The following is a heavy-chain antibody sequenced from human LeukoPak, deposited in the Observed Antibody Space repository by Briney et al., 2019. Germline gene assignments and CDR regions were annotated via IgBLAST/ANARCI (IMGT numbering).Heavy chain of an antibody. J-gene: IGHJ4*02. V-gene: IGHV3-7*01. D-gene: IGHD6-19*01. CDR1: GFTFSSYW. Sequence: GGSLRLSCAASGFTFSSYWMSWVRQAPGKGLEWVADIKQDGSEKSYVDSVKGRFTISRDNTKNSLYLQMNSLRAEDTAVYFCAREWAGPSFDYWGQGTLVTVSS. CDR2: IKQDGSEK. CDR3: AREWAGPSFDY.